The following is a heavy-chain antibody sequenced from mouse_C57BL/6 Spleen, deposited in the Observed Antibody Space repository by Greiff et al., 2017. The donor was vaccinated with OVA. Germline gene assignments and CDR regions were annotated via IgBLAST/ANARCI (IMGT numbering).Heavy chain of an antibody. Sequence: EVKVEESGPGLVKPSQSLSLTCSVTGYSITSGYYWNWIRQFPGNKLEWMGYISYDGSNNYNPSLKNRISITRDTSKNQFFLKLNSVTTEDTATYYCASPYDYDVLYWYFDVWGTGTTVTVSS. J-gene: IGHJ1*03. D-gene: IGHD2-4*01. CDR1: GYSITSGYY. V-gene: IGHV3-6*01. CDR2: ISYDGSN. CDR3: ASPYDYDVLYWYFDV.